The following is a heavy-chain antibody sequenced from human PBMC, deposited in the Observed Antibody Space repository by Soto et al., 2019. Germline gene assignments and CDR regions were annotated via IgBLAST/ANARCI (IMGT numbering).Heavy chain of an antibody. CDR2: IYSTGTT. V-gene: IGHV4-31*03. CDR3: AGGVNYPGPFDY. J-gene: IGHJ4*02. Sequence: QVQLQESGPGLVQPSQTLSLTCTVSGCSISSGGYYWSWIRQRPGRGLEWIGYIYSTGTTFYKPSLKSRAPLSLDTSANRFSLKLISVTAADTAVDGCAGGVNYPGPFDYWGQGTLVTVS. CDR1: GCSISSGGYY. D-gene: IGHD1-7*01.